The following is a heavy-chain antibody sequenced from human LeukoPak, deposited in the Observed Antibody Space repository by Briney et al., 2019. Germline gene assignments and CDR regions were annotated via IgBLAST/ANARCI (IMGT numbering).Heavy chain of an antibody. CDR1: GFTFSSHA. CDR3: ARGRYCTTSSCYSYYHYYNMDV. D-gene: IGHD2-2*01. J-gene: IGHJ6*03. CDR2: ISFDGSNK. Sequence: GRSLRLSCVASGFTFSSHAMHWVRQAQGKVLEWVAVISFDGSNKYYTGSVKGRFAISRDNSKNTLYLQMNSLRAEDTAVYYCARGRYCTTSSCYSYYHYYNMDVWGKGTTVTVSS. V-gene: IGHV3-30*09.